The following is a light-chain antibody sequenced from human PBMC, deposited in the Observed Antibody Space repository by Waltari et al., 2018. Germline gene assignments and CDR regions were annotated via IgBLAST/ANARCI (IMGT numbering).Light chain of an antibody. J-gene: IGLJ1*01. CDR2: EVS. CDR3: CSYAGNSIYV. CDR1: SSDIGRYDL. Sequence: QSALTQPASVSGSPGQSITISCTGTSSDIGRYDLVSWYQHPPGKAPKLMFFEVSQRPSGVSNRFSGSKSGNTASLTISGLQAEDEADYHCCSYAGNSIYVFGTGTKVTVL. V-gene: IGLV2-23*02.